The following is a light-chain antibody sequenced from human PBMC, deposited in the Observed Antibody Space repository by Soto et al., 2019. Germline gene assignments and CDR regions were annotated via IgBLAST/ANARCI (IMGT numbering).Light chain of an antibody. CDR3: QQSYSTPWT. V-gene: IGKV1-39*01. CDR2: AAS. CDR1: QSISNY. J-gene: IGKJ1*01. Sequence: DIQITQSPSTLSASVVDRGTITFLASQSISNYLNWYQQKPGKAPKLLIYAASSLQSGVPSRFSGSGSGTDFTLTISSLQPEDFATYYCQQSYSTPWTFGQGTKVDIK.